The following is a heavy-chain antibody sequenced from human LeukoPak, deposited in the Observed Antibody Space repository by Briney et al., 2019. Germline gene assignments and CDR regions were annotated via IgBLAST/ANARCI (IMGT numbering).Heavy chain of an antibody. Sequence: NPSETLSLTCTVSGASVGSAGYYWSWIRQPPGGGLEWIGYIYYIRNTNYNPSLKSRVTMSLDPSKNQFSLKLNSVTAADTAVYYCARTQSQGGTYRYYFGYWGQGTLVTVSS. CDR2: IYYIRNT. V-gene: IGHV4-61*08. J-gene: IGHJ4*02. CDR3: ARTQSQGGTYRYYFGY. D-gene: IGHD1-26*01. CDR1: GASVGSAGYY.